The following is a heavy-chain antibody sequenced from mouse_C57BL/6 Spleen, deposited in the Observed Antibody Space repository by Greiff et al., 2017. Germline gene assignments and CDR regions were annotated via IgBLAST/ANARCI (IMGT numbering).Heavy chain of an antibody. CDR1: GYTFTSYW. J-gene: IGHJ2*01. D-gene: IGHD2-10*01. CDR2: IDPSDSGT. CDR3: ARKGLLWYFDY. V-gene: IGHV1-52*01. Sequence: VQLQQPGAELVRPGSSVKLSCKASGYTFTSYWMHWVKQRPIQGLEWIGNIDPSDSGTHYNQKFKDKATLTVDKSSSTAYMQLSSLTSEDSAVYYCARKGLLWYFDYWGQGTTLTVSS.